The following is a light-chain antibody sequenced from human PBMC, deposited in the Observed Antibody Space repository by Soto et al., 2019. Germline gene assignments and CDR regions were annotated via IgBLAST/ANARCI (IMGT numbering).Light chain of an antibody. CDR1: QTISSW. Sequence: DIQMTQSPSTLSGSVGDRVTITCGASQTISSWFAWYHQKPGKAPKLLIYKASTLKIGVPSRFSGSGSGTEFTLTISSLQPDDIATYYCQHYNSYSEAFGQGTKV. V-gene: IGKV1-5*03. CDR3: QHYNSYSEA. J-gene: IGKJ1*01. CDR2: KAS.